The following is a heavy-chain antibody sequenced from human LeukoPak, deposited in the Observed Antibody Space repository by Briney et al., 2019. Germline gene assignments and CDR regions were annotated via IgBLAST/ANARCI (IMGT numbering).Heavy chain of an antibody. Sequence: LEWVSVIYSGGSTYYADSVKGRFTISRDNSKNTVDLQMNSLRAEDTAVYYCARGHDYDSSVAYWGQGTLVTVSS. CDR3: ARGHDYDSSVAY. CDR2: IYSGGST. V-gene: IGHV3-66*01. D-gene: IGHD3-22*01. J-gene: IGHJ4*02.